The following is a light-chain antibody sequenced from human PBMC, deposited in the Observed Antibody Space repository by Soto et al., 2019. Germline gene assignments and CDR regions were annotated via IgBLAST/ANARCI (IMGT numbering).Light chain of an antibody. J-gene: IGLJ2*01. Sequence: QSALTQPPSASGSPGQSVTISCTGTSSDVGGYNYVSWYQQHPGKAPQLMIYEVTKRPSGVPDRCSGSKSGNTASLTVSGLQAEDEADYYCSSYAGSNPVVFGGGTKLTVL. CDR2: EVT. CDR1: SSDVGGYNY. CDR3: SSYAGSNPVV. V-gene: IGLV2-8*01.